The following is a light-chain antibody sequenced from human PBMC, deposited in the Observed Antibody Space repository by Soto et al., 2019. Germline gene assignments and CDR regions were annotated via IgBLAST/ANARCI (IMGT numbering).Light chain of an antibody. CDR1: QSVSSSS. CDR2: GAS. CDR3: QQYGSSPCT. Sequence: DIVLTQSPGTLSLSPRERATLSCRASQSVSSSSLAWYQQKPGQAPRLLIYGASSRATGIPDRFSGSGSGTDFTLTISRLEPEDFAVYYCQQYGSSPCTFGGGTKVEIK. V-gene: IGKV3-20*01. J-gene: IGKJ4*01.